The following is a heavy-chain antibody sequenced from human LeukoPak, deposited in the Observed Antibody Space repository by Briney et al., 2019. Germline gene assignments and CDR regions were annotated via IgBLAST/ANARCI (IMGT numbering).Heavy chain of an antibody. CDR2: INPNSGGT. Sequence: ASVKVSCKASGYTFTGYYMHWVRQAPGQGLEWMGWINPNSGGTNFAQNFQGRVTMTRDTSISTAYMELSRLRSHDTAVYYWARDQGGYYSSSWVFDYWGQGTLVTGSS. J-gene: IGHJ4*02. CDR3: ARDQGGYYSSSWVFDY. D-gene: IGHD6-13*01. V-gene: IGHV1-2*02. CDR1: GYTFTGYY.